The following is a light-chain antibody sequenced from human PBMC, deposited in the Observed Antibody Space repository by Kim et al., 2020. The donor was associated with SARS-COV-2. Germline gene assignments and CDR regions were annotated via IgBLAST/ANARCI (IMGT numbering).Light chain of an antibody. CDR3: SSYAGSNNPV. V-gene: IGLV2-8*01. Sequence: GQSFTISCTGTSSDVGGYNYVSWYQQHPGKAPKHMIYEVSKRPSGVPDRFSGSKSGNTASLTVSGLQAEDEADYYCSSYAGSNNPVFGGGTQLTVL. J-gene: IGLJ3*02. CDR1: SSDVGGYNY. CDR2: EVS.